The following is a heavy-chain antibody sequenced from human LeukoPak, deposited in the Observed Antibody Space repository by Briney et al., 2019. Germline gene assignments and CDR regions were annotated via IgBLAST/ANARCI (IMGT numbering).Heavy chain of an antibody. CDR2: ISYDGSNK. D-gene: IGHD3-9*01. V-gene: IGHV3-30*04. J-gene: IGHJ4*02. CDR3: ARSSQRYFDWG. CDR1: GFTFSSYA. Sequence: GGSLRLSCAASGFTFSSYAMHWVRQAPGKGLEWVAVISYDGSNKYYADSVKGRFTISRDNAKNSLYLQMNSLRAEDTAVYYCARSSQRYFDWGWGQGTLVTVSS.